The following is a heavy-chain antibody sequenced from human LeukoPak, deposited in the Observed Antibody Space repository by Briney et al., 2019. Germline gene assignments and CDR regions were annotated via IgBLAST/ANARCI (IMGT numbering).Heavy chain of an antibody. D-gene: IGHD3-22*01. CDR1: GLTFSNAW. Sequence: GGSLRLSCAASGLTFSNAWMNWVRQAPGKGLEWVGRIKSKTGGGTTDYAAPVKGRFTISRDDSKNTLYLQMNSLKTEDTAVYYCTTSYYDSSGYYAFDPWGQGTLVTVSS. CDR2: IKSKTGGGTT. CDR3: TTSYYDSSGYYAFDP. J-gene: IGHJ5*02. V-gene: IGHV3-15*07.